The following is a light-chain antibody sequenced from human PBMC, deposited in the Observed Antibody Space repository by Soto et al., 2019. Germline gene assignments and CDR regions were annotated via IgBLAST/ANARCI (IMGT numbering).Light chain of an antibody. CDR3: SSYTSSSPWV. V-gene: IGLV2-18*02. J-gene: IGLJ3*02. Sequence: QSALTQPPSVSGSPGQSVTISCTGTSSDVGSYNRVSWYQQPPGTAPKLMIYQVSNRPSGVPDRFSGSKSGNTASLTISGLQAGDEADYYCSSYTSSSPWVFGGGTKLPVL. CDR2: QVS. CDR1: SSDVGSYNR.